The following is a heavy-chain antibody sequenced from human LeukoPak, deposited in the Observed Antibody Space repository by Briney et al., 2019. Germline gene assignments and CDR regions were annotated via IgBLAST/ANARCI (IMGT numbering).Heavy chain of an antibody. CDR1: GHTFTSYG. V-gene: IGHV1-69*13. D-gene: IGHD3-3*01. CDR2: IIPIFGTA. CDR3: ARVAYYDFWSGLEGYTYYYGMDV. Sequence: SVKVSCKASGHTFTSYGISWVRQAPGQGLEWMGGIIPIFGTANYAQKFQGRVTITADESTSTAYMELSSLRSEDTAVYYCARVAYYDFWSGLEGYTYYYGMDVWGQGTTVTVSS. J-gene: IGHJ6*02.